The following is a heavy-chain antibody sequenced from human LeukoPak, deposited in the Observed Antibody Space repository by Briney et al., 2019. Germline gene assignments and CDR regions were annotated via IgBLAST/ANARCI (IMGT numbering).Heavy chain of an antibody. V-gene: IGHV1-18*01. J-gene: IGHJ3*02. D-gene: IGHD3-3*01. CDR1: GYTFTSYG. CDR2: ISAYNGNT. Sequence: ASVKVSCKASGYTFTSYGISWVRQAPGQGLEWMGWISAYNGNTNYAQKLQGRVTMTTDTSTSTAYMELSRLRSDDTAVYYCAREPYYDFWSRYYTANAFDIWGQGTMVTVSS. CDR3: AREPYYDFWSRYYTANAFDI.